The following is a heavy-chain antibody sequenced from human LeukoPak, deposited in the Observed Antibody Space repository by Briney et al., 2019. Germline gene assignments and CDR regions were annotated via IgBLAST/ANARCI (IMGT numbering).Heavy chain of an antibody. CDR3: ARGVSTVY. Sequence: GGSIRLSCVASGFTFSSYAMHWVRQAPGKGLEYVAVISSSGGTTYYANSVEGRFTISRDNSKKTLYLQMGSLRPEDMAVYYCARGVSTVYWGQGTLVTVSS. J-gene: IGHJ4*02. V-gene: IGHV3-64*01. CDR2: ISSSGGTT. CDR1: GFTFSSYA. D-gene: IGHD4-11*01.